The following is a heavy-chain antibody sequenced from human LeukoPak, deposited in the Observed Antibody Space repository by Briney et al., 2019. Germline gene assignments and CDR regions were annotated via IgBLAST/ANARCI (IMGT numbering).Heavy chain of an antibody. CDR3: ARAKMPGIQTAGRVNYFDS. CDR2: IDTAGNA. J-gene: IGHJ4*02. V-gene: IGHV3-13*01. CDR1: AFTFSSYD. D-gene: IGHD6-13*01. Sequence: GGSLRLSCAASAFTFSSYDMPWVRHATGKGLEWVSTIDTAGNAWYPDSVKGRFTISRENAKNSLNLQMNSLRVGDTAVYYCARAKMPGIQTAGRVNYFDSWGQGTLVTVSA.